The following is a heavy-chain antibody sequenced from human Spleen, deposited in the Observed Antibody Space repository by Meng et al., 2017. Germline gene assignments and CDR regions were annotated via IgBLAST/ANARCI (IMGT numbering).Heavy chain of an antibody. V-gene: IGHV1-2*06. Sequence: QWQRVQAGAGVKEPGASVKVSCKASGYTFPDYWLHWVRRAPGQGLEWMGRIDPKSGDTHYAQRFQGRVTMTGDTSISTAYMELSGLRSDDTAMYYCARDEDISAAGKLFGDYWGQGTLVTVSS. CDR3: ARDEDISAAGKLFGDY. CDR2: IDPKSGDT. J-gene: IGHJ4*02. D-gene: IGHD6-13*01. CDR1: GYTFPDYW.